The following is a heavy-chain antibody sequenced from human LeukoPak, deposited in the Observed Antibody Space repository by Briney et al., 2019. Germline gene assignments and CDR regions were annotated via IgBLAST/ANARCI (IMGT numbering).Heavy chain of an antibody. J-gene: IGHJ3*02. Sequence: SETLSLTCAVYGGSFSGYYWSWIRQPPGKGLEWIGYIYYSGSTNYNPSLKSRVTISVDTSKNQFSLKLSSVTAADTAVYYCARHWGVYYDFWSGYYTGIDAFDIWGQGTMVTVSS. CDR2: IYYSGST. CDR1: GGSFSGYY. D-gene: IGHD3-3*01. V-gene: IGHV4-59*08. CDR3: ARHWGVYYDFWSGYYTGIDAFDI.